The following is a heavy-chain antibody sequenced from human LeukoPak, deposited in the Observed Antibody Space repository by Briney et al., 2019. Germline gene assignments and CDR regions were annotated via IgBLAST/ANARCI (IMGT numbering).Heavy chain of an antibody. Sequence: GGSLRLSCAASGFIFSNYYMHWVRQAPGKGLVWVSRITSDGSHTLYAEFVRGRFIISRDNSKNTLYLQMNSLRAEDTAVYYCAREVVAAPGDYYYYGMDVWGQGTTVTVSS. CDR1: GFIFSNYY. CDR2: ITSDGSHT. J-gene: IGHJ6*02. CDR3: AREVVAAPGDYYYYGMDV. V-gene: IGHV3-74*01. D-gene: IGHD2-15*01.